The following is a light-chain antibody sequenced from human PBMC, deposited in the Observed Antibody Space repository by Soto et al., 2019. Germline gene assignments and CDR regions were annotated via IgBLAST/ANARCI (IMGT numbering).Light chain of an antibody. CDR2: GAS. J-gene: IGKJ3*01. CDR3: QQFGSSPFT. Sequence: EIVLTQSPGTLSLSPGERATLSCRASQSVSSTYLAWYQQKPGQAPRLLIYGASSRATDIPDRFSGSGSGTDFTLTISRLEPEDFAVFYCQQFGSSPFTFGPGTKVDLK. CDR1: QSVSSTY. V-gene: IGKV3-20*01.